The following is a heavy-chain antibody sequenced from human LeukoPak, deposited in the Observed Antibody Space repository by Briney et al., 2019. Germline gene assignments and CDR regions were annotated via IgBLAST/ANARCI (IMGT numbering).Heavy chain of an antibody. V-gene: IGHV3-48*01. D-gene: IGHD5-18*01. CDR1: EFTFSTYS. Sequence: GGSLRLSCAASEFTFSTYSMNWVRQAPGKGLEWVSYISSSSDTTYYADSVKGRFTISRDNSKNTLYLQMNSLRAEDTAVYYCARSVDTAMVPWYFDLWGRGTLVTVSS. CDR2: ISSSSDTT. J-gene: IGHJ2*01. CDR3: ARSVDTAMVPWYFDL.